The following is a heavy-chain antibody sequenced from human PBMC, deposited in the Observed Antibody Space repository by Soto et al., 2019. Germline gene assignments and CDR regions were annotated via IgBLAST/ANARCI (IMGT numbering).Heavy chain of an antibody. CDR3: ARHLVDDAFDI. Sequence: SETLSLTCTVSGGSISSYYWSWIRQPPGKGLEWIGYMDYSGSTSYNPSLKSRVAISVDTSKNQFSLKLSSVTAADAAVYYCARHLVDDAFDIWGQGTMVTVSS. CDR1: GGSISSYY. CDR2: MDYSGST. V-gene: IGHV4-59*08. J-gene: IGHJ3*02.